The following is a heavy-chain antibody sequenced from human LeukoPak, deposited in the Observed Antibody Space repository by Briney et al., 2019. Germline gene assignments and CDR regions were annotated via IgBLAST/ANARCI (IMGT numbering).Heavy chain of an antibody. CDR1: GDSIYSYY. J-gene: IGHJ4*02. Sequence: SETLSLTCTVSGDSIYSYYWGWIRQPAGKGLEWIGRIFTGRSTDYNPSLTSRVTMPLDTSKNQFSLKLNSVTAAATAVSYCARESREVHGDGYYFDYWGQGTLVTVSS. CDR2: IFTGRST. CDR3: ARESREVHGDGYYFDY. D-gene: IGHD4-17*01. V-gene: IGHV4-4*07.